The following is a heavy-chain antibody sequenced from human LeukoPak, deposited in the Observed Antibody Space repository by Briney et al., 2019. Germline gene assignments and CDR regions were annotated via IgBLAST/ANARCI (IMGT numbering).Heavy chain of an antibody. CDR3: ARETKGNYYDSRGPRGFDI. J-gene: IGHJ3*02. CDR2: ISNSSSYI. CDR1: GFTFSSYS. D-gene: IGHD3-22*01. Sequence: GGSLRLSCAASGFTFSSYSMNWVRQAPGKGLEWVSSISNSSSYIYYADSVKGRFTISRDNAKNSLYLQMNSLRAEDTAVYYCARETKGNYYDSRGPRGFDIWGQGTMVTVSS. V-gene: IGHV3-21*01.